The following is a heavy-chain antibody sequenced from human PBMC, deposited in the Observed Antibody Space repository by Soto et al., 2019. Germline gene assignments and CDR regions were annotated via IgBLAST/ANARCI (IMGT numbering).Heavy chain of an antibody. V-gene: IGHV4-34*01. CDR3: ARGDLYDYVWGSYRSPFDY. D-gene: IGHD3-16*02. CDR1: GGSFSGYY. J-gene: IGHJ4*02. CDR2: INHSGST. Sequence: SETLSLTCAVYGGSFSGYYWSWIRQPPGKGLEWIGEINHSGSTNYNPSLKSRVTISVDTSKNQFSLKLSSVTAADTAVYYCARGDLYDYVWGSYRSPFDYWGQGTLVTVSS.